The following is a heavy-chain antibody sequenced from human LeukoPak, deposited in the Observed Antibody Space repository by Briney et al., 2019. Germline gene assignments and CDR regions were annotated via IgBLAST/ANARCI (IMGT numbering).Heavy chain of an antibody. D-gene: IGHD1-1*01. CDR3: ARDDGTGPRGNAFDI. Sequence: SVKVSCKASGGTFSSYAISWVRQAPGQGLEWMGGIIPIFGTANYAQKFQGRVTITTDESTSTAYMELSSLRSGDTAVYYCARDDGTGPRGNAFDIWGQGTMVTVSS. CDR2: IIPIFGTA. J-gene: IGHJ3*02. V-gene: IGHV1-69*05. CDR1: GGTFSSYA.